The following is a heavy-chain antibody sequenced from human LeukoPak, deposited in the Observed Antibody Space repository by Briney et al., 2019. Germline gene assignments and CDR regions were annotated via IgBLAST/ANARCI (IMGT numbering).Heavy chain of an antibody. CDR1: GGSISSGSYY. V-gene: IGHV4-61*02. CDR2: IYTSGST. CDR3: ARDSLGAGTVGATSGY. J-gene: IGHJ4*02. Sequence: PSETLSLTCTVSGGSISSGSYYWSWIRQPAGKGLEWIGRIYTSGSTNYNPSLKSRVTISVDTSKNQFSLKLSSVTAADTAVYYCARDSLGAGTVGATSGYWGQGTLLTVSS. D-gene: IGHD1-26*01.